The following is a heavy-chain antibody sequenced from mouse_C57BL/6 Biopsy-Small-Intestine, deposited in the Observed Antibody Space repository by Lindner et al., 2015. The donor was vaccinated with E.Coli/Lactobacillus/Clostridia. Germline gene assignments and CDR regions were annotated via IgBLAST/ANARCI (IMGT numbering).Heavy chain of an antibody. J-gene: IGHJ2*01. CDR1: GYAFTNYL. D-gene: IGHD4-1*01. CDR3: ARNWDVYFDY. Sequence: VQLQESGAELARPGASVKVSCKASGYAFTNYLIEWVKQRPGQGLEWIGVINPGSGGTNYNEKFKGKATLTADKSSSTAYMQLSSLTSEDSAVYFCARNWDVYFDYWGQGTTLTVSS. V-gene: IGHV1-54*01. CDR2: INPGSGGT.